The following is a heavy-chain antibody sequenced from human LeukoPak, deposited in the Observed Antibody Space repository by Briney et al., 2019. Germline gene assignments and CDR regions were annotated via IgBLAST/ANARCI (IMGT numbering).Heavy chain of an antibody. Sequence: GGSLRLSCAASGFIFSSYSMNWVRQAPGKGLEWISYISSSSTTKYYADSVKGRFTISRDNAKNSLYLQMNSLRAEDTAVYYCARGRGYSGYTPYMDVWGKGTTVTVSS. D-gene: IGHD5-12*01. V-gene: IGHV3-48*01. CDR3: ARGRGYSGYTPYMDV. J-gene: IGHJ6*03. CDR1: GFIFSSYS. CDR2: ISSSSTTK.